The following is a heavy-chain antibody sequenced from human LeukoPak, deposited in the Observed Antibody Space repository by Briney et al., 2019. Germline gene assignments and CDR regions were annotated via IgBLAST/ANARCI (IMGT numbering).Heavy chain of an antibody. CDR1: GGTFSSDA. V-gene: IGHV1-69*10. Sequence: SGTVSCKASGGTFSSDAISWVRQAPEQGREGMGRIIPILRIANSAQTFQGRVTLTADKSTSTAYMELRSLRSEDTAVYYCARASPIVGATPYFDYWGQGTLVTVSS. J-gene: IGHJ4*02. CDR2: IIPILRIA. CDR3: ARASPIVGATPYFDY. D-gene: IGHD1-26*01.